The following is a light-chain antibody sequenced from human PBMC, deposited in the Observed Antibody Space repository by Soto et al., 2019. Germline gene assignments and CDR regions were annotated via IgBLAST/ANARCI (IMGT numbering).Light chain of an antibody. CDR2: DVT. J-gene: IGLJ1*01. Sequence: VLTQPASVSGSPGQSITISCTGTSSDVGGYNYVSWYQQHPGRAPKLIIYDVTNRPSGISNRFSGSKSGNTASLTISGLQTEDEADYYCISFTSRHIYVFGTGTKVTVL. CDR3: ISFTSRHIYV. CDR1: SSDVGGYNY. V-gene: IGLV2-14*03.